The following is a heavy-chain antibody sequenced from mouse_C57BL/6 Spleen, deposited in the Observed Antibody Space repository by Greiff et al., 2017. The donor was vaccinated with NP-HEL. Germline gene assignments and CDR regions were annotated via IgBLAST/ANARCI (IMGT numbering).Heavy chain of an antibody. D-gene: IGHD4-1*01. V-gene: IGHV1-4*01. J-gene: IGHJ4*01. CDR3: ARSGNWDGGAMDY. Sequence: QVQLQQSGAELARPGASVKMSCKASGYTFTSYTMHWVKQRPGQGLEWIGYINPSSGYTKYNQKFKDKATLTADKSSSTAYMQLSSLTSEDSAVYYCARSGNWDGGAMDYWGQGTSVTVSS. CDR2: INPSSGYT. CDR1: GYTFTSYT.